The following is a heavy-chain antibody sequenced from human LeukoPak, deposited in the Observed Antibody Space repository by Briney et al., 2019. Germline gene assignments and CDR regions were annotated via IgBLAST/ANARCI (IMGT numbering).Heavy chain of an antibody. CDR2: ISYDGSNK. V-gene: IGHV3-30*18. J-gene: IGHJ5*02. Sequence: GRSLRLSCAASGFTFSSYGMHWVRQAPGKGLEWVAVISYDGSNKYYADSVKGRFTISRDNSKNTLYLQMNSLRAEDTAVYYCAKGRGYDFWSGRPNWFDPWGQGTLVTVSS. CDR1: GFTFSSYG. CDR3: AKGRGYDFWSGRPNWFDP. D-gene: IGHD3-3*01.